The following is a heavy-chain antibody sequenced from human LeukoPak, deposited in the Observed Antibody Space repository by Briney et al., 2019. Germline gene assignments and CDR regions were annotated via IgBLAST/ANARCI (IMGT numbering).Heavy chain of an antibody. CDR3: ARGGTAGYSGYDY. D-gene: IGHD5-12*01. Sequence: GESLKISCKGSGYSFTSYWIGWVRQMPGKGLEWMGIIFPGDSDTTNSPSFQGQVTTSSNKSISTAYLQWSSLKASDTAMYYCARGGTAGYSGYDYWGQGTLVTVSS. V-gene: IGHV5-51*01. CDR1: GYSFTSYW. CDR2: IFPGDSDT. J-gene: IGHJ4*02.